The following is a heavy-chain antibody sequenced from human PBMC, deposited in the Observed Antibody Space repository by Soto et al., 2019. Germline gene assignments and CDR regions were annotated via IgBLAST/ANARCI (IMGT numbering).Heavy chain of an antibody. Sequence: PSETLSLTCAVYGGSFSGYYWSWIRQPPGKGLEWIGEINHSGSTNYNPSLKSRVTISVDTSKNQFSLKLSSVTAADTAVYYCARVYGDYFDDWGQGTLVTVSS. CDR2: INHSGST. V-gene: IGHV4-34*01. D-gene: IGHD4-17*01. J-gene: IGHJ4*02. CDR1: GGSFSGYY. CDR3: ARVYGDYFDD.